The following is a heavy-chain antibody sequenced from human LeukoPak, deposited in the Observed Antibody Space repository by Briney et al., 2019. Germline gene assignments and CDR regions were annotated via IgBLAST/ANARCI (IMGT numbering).Heavy chain of an antibody. D-gene: IGHD3-3*01. CDR2: IIPIFGTA. V-gene: IGHV1-69*01. Sequence: SVKVSCKASGGTFSSYAISWVRRAPGQGLEWMGGIIPIFGTANYAQKFQGRVTITADESTSTAYMELSSLRSEDTAVYYCASGLKYDFWSGNKFDYWGQGTLVTVSS. CDR1: GGTFSSYA. J-gene: IGHJ4*02. CDR3: ASGLKYDFWSGNKFDY.